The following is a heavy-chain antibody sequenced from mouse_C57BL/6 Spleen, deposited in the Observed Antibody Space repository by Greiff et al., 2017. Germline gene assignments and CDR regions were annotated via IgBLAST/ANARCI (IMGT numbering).Heavy chain of an antibody. V-gene: IGHV1-69*01. D-gene: IGHD2-2*01. CDR3: ARRLRSYWYFDV. Sequence: VQLQQPGAELVMPGASVKLSCKASGYTFTSYWMHWVKQRPGQGLEWIGEIDPSDSYTNYNQKFKGKSTLTVDKSSSTAYMQLSSLTSEDSAVYYCARRLRSYWYFDVWGTGTTGTVSS. CDR1: GYTFTSYW. CDR2: IDPSDSYT. J-gene: IGHJ1*03.